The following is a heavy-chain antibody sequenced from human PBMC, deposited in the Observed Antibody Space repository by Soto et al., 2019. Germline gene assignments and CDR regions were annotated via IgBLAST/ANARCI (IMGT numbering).Heavy chain of an antibody. CDR2: INAGKGKT. CDR1: GYTFTTYS. Sequence: ASVKVSCKASGYTFTTYSMHWVRQAPGQSLEWMGWINAGKGKTKYSQKFQGRLTITRDTSATTAYMELSRLTSEDTAVYYCAPWQEPGWLDPWGQGTLVTVSS. D-gene: IGHD1-26*01. CDR3: APWQEPGWLDP. V-gene: IGHV1-3*01. J-gene: IGHJ5*02.